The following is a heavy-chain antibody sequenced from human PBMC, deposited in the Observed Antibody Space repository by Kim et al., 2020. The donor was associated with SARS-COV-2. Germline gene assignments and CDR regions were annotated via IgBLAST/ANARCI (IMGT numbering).Heavy chain of an antibody. D-gene: IGHD3-3*01. CDR2: IYYSGST. CDR3: ARAETIFGVVIGCFDY. Sequence: SETLSLTCTVSGGSISSGGYYWSWIRQHPGKGLEWIGYIYYSGSTYYNPSLKSRGTISVDTSKNQFSLKLSSVTAADTAVYYCARAETIFGVVIGCFDYLGHGALVTLSP. CDR1: GGSISSGGYY. J-gene: IGHJ4*01. V-gene: IGHV4-31*03.